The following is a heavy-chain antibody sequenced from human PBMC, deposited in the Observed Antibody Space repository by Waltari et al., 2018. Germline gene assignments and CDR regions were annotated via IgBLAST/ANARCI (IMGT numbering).Heavy chain of an antibody. CDR3: AKVEGNGPLGIDY. CDR2: ISGSGAST. Sequence: EVQLLESGGGLLQPGGSLRLSFAASGSTFSNSAMNWVRQAPGKGRQWVSSISGSGASTFYTDSVKGRFIISRDNSKNTLYLQMNSLRAEDTALYYCAKVEGNGPLGIDYWGQGTLVTVSS. D-gene: IGHD3-16*01. J-gene: IGHJ4*02. CDR1: GSTFSNSA. V-gene: IGHV3-23*01.